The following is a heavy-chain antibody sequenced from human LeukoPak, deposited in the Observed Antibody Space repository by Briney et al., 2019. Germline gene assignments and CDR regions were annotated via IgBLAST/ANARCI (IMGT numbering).Heavy chain of an antibody. V-gene: IGHV3-30*03. CDR3: ARGGSVYPFDY. Sequence: PGRSLRLSCAASGFTFSAYGMHWVRQAPGKGLEWVAVVSYEGKSQYYADSVRGRFTISRDNSKNTLYLQMNSLRGEDAAVYYCARGGSVYPFDYWGQGTLVTVSS. D-gene: IGHD5-12*01. CDR1: GFTFSAYG. CDR2: VSYEGKSQ. J-gene: IGHJ4*02.